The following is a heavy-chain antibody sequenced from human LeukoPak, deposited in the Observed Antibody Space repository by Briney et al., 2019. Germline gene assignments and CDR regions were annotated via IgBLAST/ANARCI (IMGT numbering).Heavy chain of an antibody. V-gene: IGHV4-59*01. J-gene: IGHJ3*02. CDR1: SGSISSYY. Sequence: PSETLSLTCSVSSGSISSYYWSWIRQPPGKGLEWIGYIYYSGRTSYNPSLKSRVTLSVDTSKNQFSLKLSSVTAADTAVYYCAREGGAGAFDIWGQGTMVTVSS. CDR3: AREGGAGAFDI. D-gene: IGHD3-16*01. CDR2: IYYSGRT.